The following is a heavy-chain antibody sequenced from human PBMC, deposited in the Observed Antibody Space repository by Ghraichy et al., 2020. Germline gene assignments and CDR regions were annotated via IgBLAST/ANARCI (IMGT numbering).Heavy chain of an antibody. CDR2: IYHNGRT. V-gene: IGHV4-59*01. Sequence: SETLSLTCTVSDDSLNNYYWSWIRQAPGKGLEWIGSIYHNGRTKYNPSLKSRVTMSVDTSKNQFSLSLTSVTAADTAVFYCARDQEWRASSSGFDPWGQGTLVSVSP. CDR1: DDSLNNYY. J-gene: IGHJ5*02. CDR3: ARDQEWRASSSGFDP. D-gene: IGHD2-2*01.